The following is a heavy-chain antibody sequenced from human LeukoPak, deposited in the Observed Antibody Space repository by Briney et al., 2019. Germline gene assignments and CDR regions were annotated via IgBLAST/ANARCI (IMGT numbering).Heavy chain of an antibody. CDR1: GYTFTSYG. D-gene: IGHD6-19*01. V-gene: IGHV1-18*01. Sequence: ASVKVSCKASGYTFTSYGISWVRQAPGQGLEWMGWISAYNGNTNYAQKLQARVTMTTDTSTSTAYMELRSLRSDDTAVYYCARSIAVAGTGGRYYYMDVWGKGTTVTISS. J-gene: IGHJ6*03. CDR2: ISAYNGNT. CDR3: ARSIAVAGTGGRYYYMDV.